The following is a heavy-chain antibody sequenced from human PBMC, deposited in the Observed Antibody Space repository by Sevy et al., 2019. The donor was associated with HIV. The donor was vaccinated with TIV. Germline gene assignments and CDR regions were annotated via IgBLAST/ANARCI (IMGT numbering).Heavy chain of an antibody. CDR3: AKELYDFWSGYYISGYYYGMDV. CDR1: GFTFSNYG. D-gene: IGHD3-3*01. CDR2: ISYDGSNK. J-gene: IGHJ6*02. V-gene: IGHV3-30*18. Sequence: GGSLRLSCAASGFTFSNYGIHWVRRAPGKGLEWVALISYDGSNKYYADSVKGRFTISRDNFKNTLYLQMNSLRAEDTAVYYCAKELYDFWSGYYISGYYYGMDVWGQRTTVTVSS.